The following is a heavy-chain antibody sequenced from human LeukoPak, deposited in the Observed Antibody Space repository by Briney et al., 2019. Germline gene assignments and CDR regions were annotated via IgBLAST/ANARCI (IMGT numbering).Heavy chain of an antibody. V-gene: IGHV1-18*01. CDR3: ARVAAVAGQFDY. J-gene: IGHJ4*02. CDR2: ISAYNGNT. CDR1: GYTFTSYG. Sequence: ASVKASCKASGYTFTSYGISWVRQAPGQGLEWMGWISAYNGNTNYAQKLQGRVTMTTDTSTSTAYMELRSLRSDDTAVYYCARVAAVAGQFDYWGQGTLVTVSS. D-gene: IGHD6-19*01.